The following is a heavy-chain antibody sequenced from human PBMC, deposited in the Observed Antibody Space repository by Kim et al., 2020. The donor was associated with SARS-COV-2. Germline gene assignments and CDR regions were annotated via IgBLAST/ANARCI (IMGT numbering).Heavy chain of an antibody. CDR1: GFTFSSYA. Sequence: GGSLRLSCAASGFTFSSYAMSWVRQAPGKGLEWVSAISGSGGSTYYADSVKGRFTISRDNSKNTLYLQMNSMRAEDTAVYYCAKGRSSSSSFDYWGQGTLVTVSS. V-gene: IGHV3-23*01. D-gene: IGHD6-6*01. CDR2: ISGSGGST. J-gene: IGHJ4*02. CDR3: AKGRSSSSSFDY.